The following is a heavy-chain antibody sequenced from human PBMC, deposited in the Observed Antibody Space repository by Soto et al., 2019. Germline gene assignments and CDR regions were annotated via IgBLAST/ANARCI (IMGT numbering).Heavy chain of an antibody. CDR1: GGSISSYY. D-gene: IGHD3-3*01. Sequence: QVQLQESGPGLVKPSETLSLTCTVSGGSISSYYWSWILQPPGKGLEWIGYIYYSGSTNYNPSLKSRVTISVDTSKNQFSLKLSSVTAADTAVYYCARRITCGSVDYGMDVWGQGTTVTVSS. CDR2: IYYSGST. CDR3: ARRITCGSVDYGMDV. V-gene: IGHV4-59*01. J-gene: IGHJ6*02.